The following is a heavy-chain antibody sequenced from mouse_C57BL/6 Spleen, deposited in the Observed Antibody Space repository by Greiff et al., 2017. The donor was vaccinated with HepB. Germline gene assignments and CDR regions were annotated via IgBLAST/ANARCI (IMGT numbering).Heavy chain of an antibody. CDR3: ARDSYYYGSSSLMDD. CDR2: IYPGDGDT. J-gene: IGHJ4*01. Sequence: QVQLQQSGPKLVKPGASVKISCKASGYAFSSSWMNWVKQRPGQGLEWIGRIYPGDGDTNYNGKFKGQATMTADKSSSTAYLQHSSLTSEDSAVYFCARDSYYYGSSSLMDDWGQGTSVTVSS. D-gene: IGHD1-1*01. CDR1: GYAFSSSW. V-gene: IGHV1-82*01.